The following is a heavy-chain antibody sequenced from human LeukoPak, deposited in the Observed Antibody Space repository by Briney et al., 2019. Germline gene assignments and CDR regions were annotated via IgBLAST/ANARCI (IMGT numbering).Heavy chain of an antibody. Sequence: PGGPLRLSCAASGFTFSDYYMSWIRQAPGKGLEWISYISSSGSPVSYADSVKGRFTISRDNAKNSLYLQMNSLRAEDTAVYYCARLRYYYDSSGYYHWGQGTLVTVSS. J-gene: IGHJ5*02. CDR3: ARLRYYYDSSGYYH. D-gene: IGHD3-22*01. CDR2: ISSSGSPV. V-gene: IGHV3-11*01. CDR1: GFTFSDYY.